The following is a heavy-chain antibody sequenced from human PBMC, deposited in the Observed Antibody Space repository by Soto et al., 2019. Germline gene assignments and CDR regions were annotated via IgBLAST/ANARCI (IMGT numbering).Heavy chain of an antibody. CDR2: ISSSGSTI. CDR3: ASRPPYCSSTSCYPLDCYYYGMDV. Sequence: EVQLVESGGGLVQPGGSLRLSCAASGFTFSSYEMNWVRQAPGKGLEWVSYISSSGSTIYYADSVKGRFTISRDNAKNSLYLQMNSLRAEDTAVYYCASRPPYCSSTSCYPLDCYYYGMDVWGQGTTVTVSS. CDR1: GFTFSSYE. J-gene: IGHJ6*02. D-gene: IGHD2-2*01. V-gene: IGHV3-48*03.